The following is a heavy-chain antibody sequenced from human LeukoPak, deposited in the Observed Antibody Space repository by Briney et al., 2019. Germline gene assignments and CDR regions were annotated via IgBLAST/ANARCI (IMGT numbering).Heavy chain of an antibody. D-gene: IGHD3-10*01. J-gene: IGHJ4*02. CDR3: ARDRNMVRGVSGFDY. V-gene: IGHV1-69*13. Sequence: SVKVSCKASGGTFSSYAISWVRQAPGQGLEWMGGIIPIFGTANYAQKFQGRVTITADESTSTAYMELSSLRSEDTAVYYCARDRNMVRGVSGFDYLGQGTLVTVAS. CDR1: GGTFSSYA. CDR2: IIPIFGTA.